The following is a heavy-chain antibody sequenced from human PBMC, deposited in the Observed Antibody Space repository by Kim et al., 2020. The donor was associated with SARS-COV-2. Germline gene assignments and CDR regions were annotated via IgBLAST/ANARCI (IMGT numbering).Heavy chain of an antibody. D-gene: IGHD6-13*01. J-gene: IGHJ4*02. CDR3: AGQYSSSRDNTSDY. V-gene: IGHV3-7*01. Sequence: VDSVKGRFTNSRDNAKNSLYLQMNSLRAEDTAVYYCAGQYSSSRDNTSDYWGQGTLVTVSS.